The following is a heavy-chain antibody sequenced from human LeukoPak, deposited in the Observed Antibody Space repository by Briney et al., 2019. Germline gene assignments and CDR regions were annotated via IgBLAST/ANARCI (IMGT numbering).Heavy chain of an antibody. D-gene: IGHD3-3*01. Sequence: TGGSLRLSCAASGFTFSSNAIHWVRQAPGKGLEWVAVISYDGSNKYYADSVKGRFTISRDNSKNTLYLQMNSLRAEDTAVYYCARGYDFWSGLFTFFDYWGQGTLVTVSS. J-gene: IGHJ4*02. V-gene: IGHV3-30-3*01. CDR3: ARGYDFWSGLFTFFDY. CDR1: GFTFSSNA. CDR2: ISYDGSNK.